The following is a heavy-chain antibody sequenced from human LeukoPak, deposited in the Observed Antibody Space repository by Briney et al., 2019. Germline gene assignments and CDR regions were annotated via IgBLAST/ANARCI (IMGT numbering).Heavy chain of an antibody. J-gene: IGHJ4*02. Sequence: PGGSLRLSCVGSGFLFRTYDMSCVRQAPGKGLEWVSAISASGGNTYYADSVQGRFTISRDNSKNTLYLQMNSLRAEDTALYYCAKVISVAGTAYWGQGTLVTVSS. CDR1: GFLFRTYD. V-gene: IGHV3-23*01. CDR2: ISASGGNT. CDR3: AKVISVAGTAY. D-gene: IGHD6-19*01.